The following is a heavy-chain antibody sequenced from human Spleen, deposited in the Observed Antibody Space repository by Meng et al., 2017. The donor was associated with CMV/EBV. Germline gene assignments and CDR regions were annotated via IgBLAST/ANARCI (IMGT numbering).Heavy chain of an antibody. Sequence: GGSLRLSCAASGFSLNNYAMHWVSQAPGKGLECVAFITYDGREDSVKGRFTVTRDNSRSIVYLQMSNLRTEDTAIYYCARGPRGPRDSYDGLDFWGQGTAVTVS. CDR2: ITYDGR. CDR3: ARGPRGPRDSYDGLDF. CDR1: GFSLNNYA. D-gene: IGHD3-10*01. J-gene: IGHJ6*02. V-gene: IGHV3-30*04.